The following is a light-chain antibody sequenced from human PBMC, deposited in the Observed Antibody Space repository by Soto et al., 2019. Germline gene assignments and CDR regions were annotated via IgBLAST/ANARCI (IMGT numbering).Light chain of an antibody. Sequence: EIVLTQSPATLSLSPGDRASLSCRASQSVSTYLAWYQQKPGQAPRLLIYDSSNRAAGIPARFSGSGSGTDFTLNISRLETEDFAVYYCQQRVFRVTFGGGTKVEIK. CDR1: QSVSTY. CDR3: QQRVFRVT. V-gene: IGKV3-11*01. CDR2: DSS. J-gene: IGKJ4*01.